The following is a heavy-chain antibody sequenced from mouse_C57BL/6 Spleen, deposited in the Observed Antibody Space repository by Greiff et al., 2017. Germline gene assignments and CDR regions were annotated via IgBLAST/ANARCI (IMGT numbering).Heavy chain of an antibody. CDR1: GYTFTSYW. J-gene: IGHJ2*01. CDR3: ARGGYGDLYYFDY. D-gene: IGHD2-13*01. V-gene: IGHV1-69*01. CDR2: IDPYDSYT. Sequence: QVQLQQPGAELVMPGASVKLSCKASGYTFTSYWMHWVKQRPGQGLEWIGEIDPYDSYTNYNQKFKGKSTLTVDKSSSTAYMQRSSLTSEDSAVYYCARGGYGDLYYFDYWGQGTTLTVSS.